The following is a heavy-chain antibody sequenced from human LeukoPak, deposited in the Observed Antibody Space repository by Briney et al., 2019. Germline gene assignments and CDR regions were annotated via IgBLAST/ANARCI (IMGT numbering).Heavy chain of an antibody. J-gene: IGHJ4*02. CDR2: INHSGST. CDR3: ASTVDGRDYYDSSGYYAPCFDY. Sequence: SETLSLTCAVYGGSFSGYYWSWIRQPPGKGLEWIGEINHSGSTNYNPSLKSGVTISVNTYKNQFSLKLGAVTAADTAVYYCASTVDGRDYYDSSGYYAPCFDYWGQGTLVTASS. D-gene: IGHD3-22*01. CDR1: GGSFSGYY. V-gene: IGHV4-34*01.